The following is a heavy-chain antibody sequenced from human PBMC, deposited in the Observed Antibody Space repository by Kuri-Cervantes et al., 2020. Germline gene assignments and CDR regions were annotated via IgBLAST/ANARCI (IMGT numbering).Heavy chain of an antibody. V-gene: IGHV3-30-3*01. Sequence: GGSLRLSCAASGFTFSSYAMHWVRQAPGKGLEWVAVISYDGSNKYYADSVKGRFTISRDNSKNALYLQMNSLRAEDTAVYYCARDWSTRARRLSGMDVWGQGTTATVSS. CDR3: ARDWSTRARRLSGMDV. CDR2: ISYDGSNK. J-gene: IGHJ6*02. CDR1: GFTFSSYA. D-gene: IGHD2-2*01.